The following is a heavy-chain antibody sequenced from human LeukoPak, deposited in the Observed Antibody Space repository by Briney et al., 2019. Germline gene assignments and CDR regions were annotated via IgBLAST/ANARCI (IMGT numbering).Heavy chain of an antibody. CDR1: GYTFTSYD. D-gene: IGHD3-10*01. J-gene: IGHJ5*02. CDR3: ARVRMVRGVIINRRPGNWFDP. Sequence: ASVEVSCKASGYTFTSYDINWVRQATGQGLEWMGWINPNSGNTGYAQKFQGRVTMTRNTSISTAYMELSSLRSEDTAVYYCARVRMVRGVIINRRPGNWFDPWGQGTLVTVSS. CDR2: INPNSGNT. V-gene: IGHV1-8*01.